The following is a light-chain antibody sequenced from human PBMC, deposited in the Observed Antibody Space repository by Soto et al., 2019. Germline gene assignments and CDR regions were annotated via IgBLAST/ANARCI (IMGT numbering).Light chain of an antibody. CDR3: HQYGSSPWT. J-gene: IGKJ1*01. CDR2: GAS. V-gene: IGKV3-20*01. CDR1: QSVSSSY. Sequence: EIVLTQSPGTLSLSPAERATLSCRASQSVSSSYLAWYQQKPGQAPRLLIYGASSRATGIPDRFSGSGSGTDFTLTISRLEPEDFAVYYCHQYGSSPWTFGQGTKVEIK.